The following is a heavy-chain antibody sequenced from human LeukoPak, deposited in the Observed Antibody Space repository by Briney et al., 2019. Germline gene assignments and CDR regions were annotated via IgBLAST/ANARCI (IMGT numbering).Heavy chain of an antibody. D-gene: IGHD3-10*01. CDR2: IYYSGST. Sequence: SETLALTCTVSGGTIRSYYWSWIRQPPGKGLEWIGYIYYSGSTNYNPSLKSRVTISVDTSKNQFSLKLSSVTAADTAVYYCASSGSYFLVDYWGQGTLVTVSS. V-gene: IGHV4-59*01. CDR3: ASSGSYFLVDY. J-gene: IGHJ4*02. CDR1: GGTIRSYY.